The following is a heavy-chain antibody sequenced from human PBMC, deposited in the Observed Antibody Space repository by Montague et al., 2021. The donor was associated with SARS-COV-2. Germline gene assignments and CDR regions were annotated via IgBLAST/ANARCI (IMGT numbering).Heavy chain of an antibody. CDR2: ISYGGIA. V-gene: IGHV4-4*02. J-gene: IGHJ4*02. Sequence: SETLSLTCAVSGVSITSTNWWSLVRQPPGKGLEWIGEISYGGIATYNPSLKSRATISMDRSRNLFSLKLCSVTAAGTAIYYCAGKVLPVPADYWGQGTLVTVS. CDR1: GVSITSTNW. CDR3: AGKVLPVPADY. D-gene: IGHD2-2*01.